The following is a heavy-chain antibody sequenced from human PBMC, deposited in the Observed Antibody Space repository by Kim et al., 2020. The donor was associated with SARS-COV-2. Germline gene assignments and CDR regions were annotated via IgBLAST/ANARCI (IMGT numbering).Heavy chain of an antibody. CDR3: ATVISGYYSDQYDFDY. CDR2: FDPEDGET. D-gene: IGHD3-22*01. CDR1: GYTLTELS. Sequence: ASVKVSCKVSGYTLTELSMHWVRQAPGKGLEWMGGFDPEDGETIYAQKFQGRVTMTEHTSTDTAYMELSSLRSEDTAVYYCATVISGYYSDQYDFDYWGQGTLVTVSS. J-gene: IGHJ4*02. V-gene: IGHV1-24*01.